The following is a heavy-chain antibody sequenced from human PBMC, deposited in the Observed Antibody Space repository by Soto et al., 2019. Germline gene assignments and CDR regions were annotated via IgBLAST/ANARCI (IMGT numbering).Heavy chain of an antibody. CDR1: GFTFDDYA. V-gene: IGHV3-9*01. J-gene: IGHJ4*02. D-gene: IGHD3-3*01. CDR2: ISWNSGSI. Sequence: GGSLRLSCAASGFTFDDYAMHWVRQAPGKGLEWVSGISWNSGSIGYADSVKGRFTISRDNAKNSLYLQMNSLRAEDTALYYCAKDRSEKRYYDFWSGYRTPMGFDYWGQGTLVTVSS. CDR3: AKDRSEKRYYDFWSGYRTPMGFDY.